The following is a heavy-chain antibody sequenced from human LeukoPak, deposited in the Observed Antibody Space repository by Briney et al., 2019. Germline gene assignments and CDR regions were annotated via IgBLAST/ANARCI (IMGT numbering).Heavy chain of an antibody. CDR2: ISACKGNT. D-gene: IGHD3-3*01. J-gene: IGHJ5*02. CDR3: ASPRGSRGTYDFWSGYDNYFDP. V-gene: IGHV1-18*01. Sequence: ASVKVSCKTSGYTFNSYGVSWVRQAPGQGPEWMGWISACKGNTNYAKKLQGRLTLTTDTSSSTVYMELRSLRSDDTAIYYCASPRGSRGTYDFWSGYDNYFDPWGQGTLVTVSS. CDR1: GYTFNSYG.